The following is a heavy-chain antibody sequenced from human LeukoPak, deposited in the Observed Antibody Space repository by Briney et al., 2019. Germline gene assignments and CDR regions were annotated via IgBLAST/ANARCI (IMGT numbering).Heavy chain of an antibody. CDR3: ARDLSTGD. J-gene: IGHJ4*02. CDR2: VSGDGSNT. CDR1: GFTFSSYW. D-gene: IGHD7-27*01. Sequence: PGGSLRLSCAASGFTFSSYWMHWVRQAPGKGLVWVSRVSGDGSNTFYADSVKGRFTISRDNAKNTLYLQMNSLRAEDTAVYYCARDLSTGDWGQGTLVTVSS. V-gene: IGHV3-74*01.